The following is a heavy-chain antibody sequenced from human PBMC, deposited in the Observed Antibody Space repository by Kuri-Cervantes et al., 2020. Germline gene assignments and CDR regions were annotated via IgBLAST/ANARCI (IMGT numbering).Heavy chain of an antibody. J-gene: IGHJ6*02. Sequence: ASVKVSCKASGYTFTSYDINWVRQATGQGLEWMGWMNPNSGNTGYAQKFQGRVTMTRNTSISTAYMELSSLRSEDTAVYYCARGPDFWSSYYSTYYGMDVWGQGTTVTVSS. V-gene: IGHV1-8*01. CDR3: ARGPDFWSSYYSTYYGMDV. CDR2: MNPNSGNT. D-gene: IGHD3-3*01. CDR1: GYTFTSYD.